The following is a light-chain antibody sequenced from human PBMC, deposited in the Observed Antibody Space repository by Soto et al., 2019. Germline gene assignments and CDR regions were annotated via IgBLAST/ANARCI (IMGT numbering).Light chain of an antibody. CDR1: ESINSN. J-gene: IGKJ1*01. CDR2: GAS. Sequence: EIVITQSPDTLSVSPGQSAALSCWASESINSNLAWYQQKPRQSPRLLIYGASTRATGVPARFSGSGSGTEFSLTISSLQSEDFAVYYCQQYHNWPPWTFGQGTKVDIK. CDR3: QQYHNWPPWT. V-gene: IGKV3-15*01.